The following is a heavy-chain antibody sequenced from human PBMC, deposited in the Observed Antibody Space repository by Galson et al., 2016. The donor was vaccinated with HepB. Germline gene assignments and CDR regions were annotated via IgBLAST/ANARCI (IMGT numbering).Heavy chain of an antibody. CDR1: GFSLSPSGVG. J-gene: IGHJ4*02. D-gene: IGHD3-10*01. Sequence: PALVKPTQTLTLTCTLSGFSLSPSGVGVAWIRQPPGKALEWLALIYWDDDQRYSPSLKSRLTITKDTSKNQVVLTMTNMDHVDTGTYYCARWFGQYYFDFWGQGTLVTVSS. V-gene: IGHV2-5*02. CDR3: ARWFGQYYFDF. CDR2: IYWDDDQ.